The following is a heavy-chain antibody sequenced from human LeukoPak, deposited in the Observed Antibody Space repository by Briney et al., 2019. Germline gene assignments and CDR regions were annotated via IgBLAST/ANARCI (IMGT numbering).Heavy chain of an antibody. V-gene: IGHV3-48*01. J-gene: IGHJ4*02. CDR1: GFTFSSYS. CDR2: ISSSSSTI. D-gene: IGHD3-10*01. Sequence: GGSLRLSCAASGFTFSSYSMNWVRQAPGKGLEWVSYISSSSSTIYYADSVKGRFTISRDNAKNSLYLQMNSLRAEDTAVYYCARSSYYYGSGRYFDYWGQGTLVTVSS. CDR3: ARSSYYYGSGRYFDY.